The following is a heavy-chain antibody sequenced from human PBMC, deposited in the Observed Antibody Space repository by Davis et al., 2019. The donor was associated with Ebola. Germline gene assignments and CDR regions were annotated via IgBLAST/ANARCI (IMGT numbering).Heavy chain of an antibody. CDR1: GFTFDDYT. V-gene: IGHV3-43*01. Sequence: GESLKISCAASGFTFDDYTMHWVRQGPGKGLEWVSLISRDGAITKYVDSVKGRFTISRDNSKNTLYLQMNSLRAEDTAVYYCAKPGYCSGGSCYPWGQGTLVTVSS. CDR2: ISRDGAIT. CDR3: AKPGYCSGGSCYP. J-gene: IGHJ5*02. D-gene: IGHD2-15*01.